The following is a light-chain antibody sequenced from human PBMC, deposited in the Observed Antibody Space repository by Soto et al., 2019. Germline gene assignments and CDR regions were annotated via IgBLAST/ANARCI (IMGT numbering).Light chain of an antibody. Sequence: DIQMTQSPSTLSASVGDRVTITCRTSQSISNWLAWYQQKPGKAPKLLISGASSLESGVPSRFSGSGSGTEFTLTISSLQPDDFATYPCHQYDSYSYTFGQGTRLEIK. J-gene: IGKJ5*01. CDR1: QSISNW. CDR2: GAS. V-gene: IGKV1-5*01. CDR3: HQYDSYSYT.